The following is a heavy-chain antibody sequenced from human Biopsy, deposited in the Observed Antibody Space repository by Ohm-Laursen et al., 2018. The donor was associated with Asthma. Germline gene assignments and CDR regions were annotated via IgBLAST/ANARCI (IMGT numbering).Heavy chain of an antibody. V-gene: IGHV3-30*03. J-gene: IGHJ4*02. CDR3: ARGKTWGRSYYFDY. D-gene: IGHD6-6*01. Sequence: SLRLSCAAPGFTFSNYGMHWVRQAPGKGLEWVAVISFDGSNKDYADSVKGRFTISRDNSKDTLYLQVNSLRGDDTAVYYCARGKTWGRSYYFDYWGQGTLVTVSS. CDR2: ISFDGSNK. CDR1: GFTFSNYG.